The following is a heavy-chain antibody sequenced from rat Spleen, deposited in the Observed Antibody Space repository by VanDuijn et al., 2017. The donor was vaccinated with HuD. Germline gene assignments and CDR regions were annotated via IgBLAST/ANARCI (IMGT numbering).Heavy chain of an antibody. D-gene: IGHD1-11*01. CDR3: ARHSGSHRGYLFDY. Sequence: EVQLVESGGGLVQPGRSMKLSCAALGFTFSNYYMAWVRQAPTKVLEWVASIHYDGSSTYYRDSVKSRFTISRDNGKITLYLQMDSLRSEDTATYYCARHSGSHRGYLFDYWGQGVMVIVSS. CDR2: IHYDGSST. V-gene: IGHV5-25*01. J-gene: IGHJ2*01. CDR1: GFTFSNYY.